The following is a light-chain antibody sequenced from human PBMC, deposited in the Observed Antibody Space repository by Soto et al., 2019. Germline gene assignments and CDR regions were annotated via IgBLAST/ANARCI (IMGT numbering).Light chain of an antibody. Sequence: EIVLTQSPGTLSLSPGERATLSCRASQSVSSNYLAWYQQKPDQAPRLLIYGASNRASGIPDRFSGGASGTGFTLTINRLEPEDFAVYFCHQYGGSPPFTFGQGTKVEIK. J-gene: IGKJ2*01. V-gene: IGKV3-20*01. CDR1: QSVSSNY. CDR2: GAS. CDR3: HQYGGSPPFT.